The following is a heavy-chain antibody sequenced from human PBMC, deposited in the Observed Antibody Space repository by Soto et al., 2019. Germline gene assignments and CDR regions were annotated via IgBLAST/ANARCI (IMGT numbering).Heavy chain of an antibody. CDR2: ISAYTGNT. D-gene: IGHD3-3*01. J-gene: IGHJ6*02. V-gene: IGHV1-18*01. CDR3: ARVTYIGSDFWSGYYTRRYYYGMDV. CDR1: GYTFTTFG. Sequence: GASVKVSCKASGYTFTTFGISWVRQAPGQGLEWMGWISAYTGNTNYAQRLQGRVTMTTDTSTNTAYMELRGLRSDDTAVYYCARVTYIGSDFWSGYYTRRYYYGMDVWGQGTTVTVSS.